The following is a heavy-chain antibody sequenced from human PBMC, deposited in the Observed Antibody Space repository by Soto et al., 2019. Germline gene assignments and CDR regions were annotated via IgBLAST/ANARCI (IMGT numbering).Heavy chain of an antibody. D-gene: IGHD6-6*01. Sequence: ETLSLTCAVYGGSFSGYYWSWIRQPPGKGLEWIGEINHSGSTNYNPSLKSRVTISVDTSKNQFSLKLSSVTAADTAVYYCARESIAAQNDYWGQGTLVTVSS. V-gene: IGHV4-34*01. CDR3: ARESIAAQNDY. J-gene: IGHJ4*02. CDR2: INHSGST. CDR1: GGSFSGYY.